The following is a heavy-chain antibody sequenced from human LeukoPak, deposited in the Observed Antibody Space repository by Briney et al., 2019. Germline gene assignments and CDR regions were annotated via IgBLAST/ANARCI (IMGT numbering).Heavy chain of an antibody. D-gene: IGHD3-10*01. CDR2: IYPGDSDT. Sequence: GESLKISCKGSGYSFTNYWIAWVLQLPGKGLEWMGIIYPGDSDTRYSPSFQGQVTISADKSISTAYLQWSSLKASDTAMYYCARLMSGSGIPAHFDYWGQGTLVTVSS. CDR1: GYSFTNYW. CDR3: ARLMSGSGIPAHFDY. V-gene: IGHV5-51*01. J-gene: IGHJ4*02.